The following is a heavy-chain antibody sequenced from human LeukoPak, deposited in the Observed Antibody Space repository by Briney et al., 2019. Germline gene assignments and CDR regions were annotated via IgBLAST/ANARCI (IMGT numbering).Heavy chain of an antibody. CDR1: GFTISSYA. CDR3: AKGLYSGSYSGPFDY. Sequence: GGSLRLSCAASGFTISSYAMSWVRQAPGRGLEWVSAISSRGGNTYYADSVKGRFTISRDNSKNTLYLQMNSLRAEDTAVYYCAKGLYSGSYSGPFDYWGQGTLVTVSS. CDR2: ISSRGGNT. V-gene: IGHV3-23*01. D-gene: IGHD1-26*01. J-gene: IGHJ4*02.